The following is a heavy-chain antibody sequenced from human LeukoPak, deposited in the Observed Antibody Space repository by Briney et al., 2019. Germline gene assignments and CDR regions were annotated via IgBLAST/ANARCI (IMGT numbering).Heavy chain of an antibody. J-gene: IGHJ6*03. V-gene: IGHV4-34*01. D-gene: IGHD3-3*01. Sequence: SETLSLTCAVYGGSFSGYYWSWIRQPPGKGLEWIGEINHSGSTNYNPSLKSRVTISVDTSKNQFSLKLSSVTAADTAVYYCARENRITIFGVVTYSYYMDVWGKGTTVTVSS. CDR1: GGSFSGYY. CDR2: INHSGST. CDR3: ARENRITIFGVVTYSYYMDV.